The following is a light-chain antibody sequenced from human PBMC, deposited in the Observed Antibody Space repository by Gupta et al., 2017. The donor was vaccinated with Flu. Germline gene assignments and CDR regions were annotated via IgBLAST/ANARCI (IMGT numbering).Light chain of an antibody. CDR2: DAS. CDR3: QQRDNWL. Sequence: EVVLTQSPATLSLSPGERATLSCRASQSVSSRHLAWYQHKPGQAPRLLIYDASNRATGIPARFSGSGSGTDFTLTSSSRQTEDFAVYYCQQRDNWLFGGGTKVEIK. CDR1: QSVSSRH. J-gene: IGKJ4*01. V-gene: IGKV3-11*01.